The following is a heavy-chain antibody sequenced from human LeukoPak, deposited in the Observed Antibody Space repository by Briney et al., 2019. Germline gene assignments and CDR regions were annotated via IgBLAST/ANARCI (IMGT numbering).Heavy chain of an antibody. Sequence: PSETLSLTCTVSGDSISTSNSYWGWIRQPPGKGLEWIGSIYYSGNTYYNASLKSRVTISVDTSKNQFSLKLTSVTAADTAVYYCARDYATVTAFWGQGTLVTVSS. CDR2: IYYSGNT. J-gene: IGHJ4*02. CDR1: GDSISTSNSY. D-gene: IGHD4-11*01. V-gene: IGHV4-39*02. CDR3: ARDYATVTAF.